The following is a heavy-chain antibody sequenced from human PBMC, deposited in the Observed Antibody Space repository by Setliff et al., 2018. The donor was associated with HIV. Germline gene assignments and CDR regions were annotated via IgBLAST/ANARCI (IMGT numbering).Heavy chain of an antibody. Sequence: PSETLSLTCAVSGGSISSNWWSWVRQSPGKGLEWIGEIYHSGSTHYNPSLKSRVTILVDTSKNQFSLKLPSVTAADTAVYYCARHDITLVRGLVWGQGTTVTVSS. D-gene: IGHD3-10*01. V-gene: IGHV4-4*02. J-gene: IGHJ6*02. CDR3: ARHDITLVRGLV. CDR2: IYHSGST. CDR1: GGSISSNW.